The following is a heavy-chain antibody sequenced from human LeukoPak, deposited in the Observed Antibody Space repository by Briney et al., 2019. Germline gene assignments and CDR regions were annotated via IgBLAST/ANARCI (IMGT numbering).Heavy chain of an antibody. CDR1: GGSISSYY. D-gene: IGHD3-10*01. CDR3: ARFGHYSFDS. CDR2: IYYSGST. Sequence: PSETLSLTCTASGGSISSYYWSWIRQPPGKGLEWIGYIYYSGSTNYNPSLKSRVTILVDTSKNQFSLRLSSVTAADTAIYYCARFGHYSFDSWGQGTLVTVSS. V-gene: IGHV4-59*01. J-gene: IGHJ4*02.